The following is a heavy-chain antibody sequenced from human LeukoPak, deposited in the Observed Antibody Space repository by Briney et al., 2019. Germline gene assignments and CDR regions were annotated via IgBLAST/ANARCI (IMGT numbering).Heavy chain of an antibody. D-gene: IGHD1-26*01. J-gene: IGHJ3*02. CDR1: GGSFSGYY. Sequence: SETLSLTCAVYGGSFSGYYWSWIRQPPGKGLEWIGEINHSGSTNYNPSLKSRVTISVDTSKNQFSLKLSSVTAADTAVYYCARDGGVGATQVGAFDIWGQGTMVTVSS. CDR2: INHSGST. CDR3: ARDGGVGATQVGAFDI. V-gene: IGHV4-34*01.